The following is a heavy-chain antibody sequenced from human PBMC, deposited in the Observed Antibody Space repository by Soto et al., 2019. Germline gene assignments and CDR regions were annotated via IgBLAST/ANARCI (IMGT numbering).Heavy chain of an antibody. J-gene: IGHJ6*02. Sequence: QVQLQESGPGLVKPSQTLSLTCTVSGGSISSGGYYWSWIRQHPGKGLEGIGYIYYSGSTYYNPSLKSRVTISVDTSKNQFSLKLSSVTAADTAVYYCARDLGGYIYGYSYYGMDVWGQGTTVTVSS. V-gene: IGHV4-31*03. D-gene: IGHD5-18*01. CDR2: IYYSGST. CDR3: ARDLGGYIYGYSYYGMDV. CDR1: GGSISSGGYY.